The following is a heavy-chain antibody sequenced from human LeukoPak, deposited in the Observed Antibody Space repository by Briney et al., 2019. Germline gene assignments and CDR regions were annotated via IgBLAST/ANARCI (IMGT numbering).Heavy chain of an antibody. CDR1: GFTFSSYA. Sequence: PGGSLRLSCAASGFTFSSYAMSWVRQAPGKGLEWVSAISGSGGSTYYADSVKGRFTISRDNSKNTLYLQMNSLRAEDTAVYYCVKSVVVADLYYYYGMDVWGQGTTVTVSS. D-gene: IGHD2-15*01. CDR3: VKSVVVADLYYYYGMDV. V-gene: IGHV3-23*01. CDR2: ISGSGGST. J-gene: IGHJ6*02.